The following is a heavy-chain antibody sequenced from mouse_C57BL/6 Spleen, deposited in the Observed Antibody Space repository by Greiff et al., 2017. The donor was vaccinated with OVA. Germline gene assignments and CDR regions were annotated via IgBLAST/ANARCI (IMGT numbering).Heavy chain of an antibody. V-gene: IGHV1-39*01. CDR1: GYSFTDYN. CDR3: ARRGYYYGSSPYYAMDY. CDR2: INPNYGTT. Sequence: HLVESGPELVKPGASVKISCKASGYSFTDYNMNWVKQSNGKSLEWIGVINPNYGTTSYNQKFKGKATLTVDQSSSTAYMQLNSLTSEDSAVYYCARRGYYYGSSPYYAMDYWGQGTSVTVSS. D-gene: IGHD1-1*01. J-gene: IGHJ4*01.